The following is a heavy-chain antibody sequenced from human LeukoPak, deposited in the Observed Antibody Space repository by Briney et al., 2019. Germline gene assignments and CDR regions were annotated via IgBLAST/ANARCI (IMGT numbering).Heavy chain of an antibody. V-gene: IGHV1-18*01. CDR2: ISAYNGNT. CDR3: ARVSGSIAARAFFDY. D-gene: IGHD6-6*01. J-gene: IGHJ4*02. CDR1: GYTFTSYG. Sequence: GASVEVSCKASGYTFTSYGISWVRQAPGQGLEWMGWISAYNGNTNYAQKLQGRVTMTTDTSTSTAYMELRSLRSDDTAVYYCARVSGSIAARAFFDYWGQGTLVTVSS.